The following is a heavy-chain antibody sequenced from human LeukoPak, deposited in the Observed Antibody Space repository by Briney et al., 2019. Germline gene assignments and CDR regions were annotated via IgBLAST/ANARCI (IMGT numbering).Heavy chain of an antibody. V-gene: IGHV1-24*01. D-gene: IGHD3-16*02. CDR2: FDPEDGET. J-gene: IGHJ4*02. CDR1: GYTLTELS. Sequence: ASVKVSCKVSGYTLTELSMHWVRQAPGKGLEWMGGFDPEDGETIYAQKFQGRVAMTEDTSTDTAYMELSSLRSEDTAVYYCASASVVNMITFGGVIPRQGFDYWGQGTLVTVSS. CDR3: ASASVVNMITFGGVIPRQGFDY.